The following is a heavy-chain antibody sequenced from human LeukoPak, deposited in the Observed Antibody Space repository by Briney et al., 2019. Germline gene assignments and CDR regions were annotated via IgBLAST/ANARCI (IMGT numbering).Heavy chain of an antibody. Sequence: SETLSLTCTVSGGSISSYYWSWIRQPPGKGLEWIGYIYYSGSTNYNPSLKSRVTISVDTSKNQSSLKLSSVTAADTAVYYCVRGWPPFDYWGQGTLVTVSS. D-gene: IGHD6-19*01. CDR3: VRGWPPFDY. J-gene: IGHJ4*02. CDR1: GGSISSYY. V-gene: IGHV4-59*01. CDR2: IYYSGST.